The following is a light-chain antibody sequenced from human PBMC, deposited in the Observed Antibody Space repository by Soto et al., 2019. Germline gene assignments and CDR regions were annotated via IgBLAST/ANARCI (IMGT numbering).Light chain of an antibody. J-gene: IGKJ1*01. Sequence: IVLTQSPGTLSLSPVERATLSCLASHFVPSSYLAWYQQKPGQAPRLLIFAASSRAPGIPDRFSGSASGTDFTLTIGRLEPEDFAVYYCQQYGSSPGTFGQGTKVDIK. CDR3: QQYGSSPGT. CDR1: HFVPSSY. V-gene: IGKV3-20*01. CDR2: AAS.